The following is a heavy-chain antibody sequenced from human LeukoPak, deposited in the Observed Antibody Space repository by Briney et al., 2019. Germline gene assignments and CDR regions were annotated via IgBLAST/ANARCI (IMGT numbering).Heavy chain of an antibody. CDR2: ISGSGGRT. CDR1: GFTFSSYA. Sequence: PGGSVRLFCGACGFTFSSYAMSWVRPARGKGLVWVSAISGSGGRTYYADSVKGRFTISRDNYKNTLYQQINRLRAEDTALYYCAKVPGGGSRGYKDAFDSWGQGAMATVSS. J-gene: IGHJ3*02. D-gene: IGHD6-13*01. CDR3: AKVPGGGSRGYKDAFDS. V-gene: IGHV3-23*01.